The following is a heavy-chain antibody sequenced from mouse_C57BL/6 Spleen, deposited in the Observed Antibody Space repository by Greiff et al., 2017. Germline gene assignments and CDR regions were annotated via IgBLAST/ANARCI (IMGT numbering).Heavy chain of an antibody. CDR2: IYPRSGNT. J-gene: IGHJ2*01. Sequence: QVQLQQSGAELARPGASVKLSCQASGYTFTSYGISWVKQRTGQGLEWIGEIYPRSGNTYYNEKFKGKATLTADKSSSTAYMVLRSLTSEGASVYFSAREGSGPFDYWGQGTTLTVSS. D-gene: IGHD1-3*01. V-gene: IGHV1-81*01. CDR3: AREGSGPFDY. CDR1: GYTFTSYG.